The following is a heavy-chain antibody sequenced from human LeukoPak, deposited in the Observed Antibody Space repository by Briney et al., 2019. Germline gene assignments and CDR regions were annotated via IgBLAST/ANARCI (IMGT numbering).Heavy chain of an antibody. J-gene: IGHJ3*02. V-gene: IGHV3-23*01. D-gene: IGHD2-2*02. Sequence: PGGPLRLPFEASGFTFSNSAMSWVRQAPGKGLEWFSAISGSGGSTYYADSVKGRFTISRDNSKNTLYVQMNSLRAEDTAVYYCAKDLRYRDPDAFDIWGQGTMVTVSS. CDR3: AKDLRYRDPDAFDI. CDR2: ISGSGGST. CDR1: GFTFSNSA.